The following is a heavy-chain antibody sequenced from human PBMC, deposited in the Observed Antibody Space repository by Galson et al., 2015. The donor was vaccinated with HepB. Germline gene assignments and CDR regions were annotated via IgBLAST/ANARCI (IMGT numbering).Heavy chain of an antibody. CDR2: IDHSGST. CDR3: ARVPRRLAELDY. Sequence: ETLSLTCAVSGGPISTINWWSWVRQPPGKGLEWIGKIDHSGSTYYNPSLKSRVTISLDESKDHFSLRLTSVTAADTAVYYCARVPRRLAELDYWGQGTLVTVSS. CDR1: GGPISTINW. J-gene: IGHJ4*02. V-gene: IGHV4-4*02. D-gene: IGHD1-14*01.